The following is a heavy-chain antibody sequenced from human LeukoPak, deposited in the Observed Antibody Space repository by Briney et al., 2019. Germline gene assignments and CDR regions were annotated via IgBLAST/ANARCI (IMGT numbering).Heavy chain of an antibody. CDR2: ISAYNGNT. V-gene: IGHV1-18*01. CDR1: GYTFTGYG. Sequence: ASVKVSCKASGYTFTGYGICWVRQAPGQGLEWMGWISAYNGNTNYAQKLQGRVTMTTDTSTTTAYMELRSLRSDDTAVYYCARCPHCSGGSCSEFIDYWGQGTLVTVSS. J-gene: IGHJ4*02. CDR3: ARCPHCSGGSCSEFIDY. D-gene: IGHD2-15*01.